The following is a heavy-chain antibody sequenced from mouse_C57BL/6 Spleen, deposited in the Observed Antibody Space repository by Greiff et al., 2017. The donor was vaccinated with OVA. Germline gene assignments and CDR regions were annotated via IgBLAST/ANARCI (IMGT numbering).Heavy chain of an antibody. D-gene: IGHD1-1*01. CDR3: ARTSITTVVATHYYYAMDY. J-gene: IGHJ4*01. CDR1: GFNIKNTY. Sequence: VQLQQSVAELVRPGASVKLSCTASGFNIKNTYMHWVKQRPEQGLEWIGRIDPANGNTKYAPKFQGKATITADTSSNTAYLQLSSLTSEDTAIYYCARTSITTVVATHYYYAMDYWGQGTSVTVSS. V-gene: IGHV14-3*01. CDR2: IDPANGNT.